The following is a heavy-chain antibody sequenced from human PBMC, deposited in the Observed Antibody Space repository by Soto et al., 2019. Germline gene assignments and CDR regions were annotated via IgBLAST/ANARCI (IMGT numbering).Heavy chain of an antibody. V-gene: IGHV3-48*02. CDR2: ISSSSSTI. CDR3: ARDPYYDYVWGSYRYYYYGMDV. CDR1: GFTFSSYS. J-gene: IGHJ6*02. Sequence: EVQLVESGGGLVQPGGSMRLSCAASGFTFSSYSMNWVRQAPGKGLEWVSYISSSSSTIYYADSVKGRFTISRDNAKNALYLQMNSLRDEDTAVYYCARDPYYDYVWGSYRYYYYGMDVWVQGTTVTVSS. D-gene: IGHD3-16*02.